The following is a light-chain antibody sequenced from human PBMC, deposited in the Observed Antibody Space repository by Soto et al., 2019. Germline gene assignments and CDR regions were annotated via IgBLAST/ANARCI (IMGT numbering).Light chain of an antibody. J-gene: IGKJ4*01. Sequence: EIVLTQSPATLSLSPGERATLSCRASQSVGTYFAWYQQKPGQAPRLLIYDSSNRATGIPARFSGSWSGTDFTLTISSLEPEYFADYYCQQRSDWPSTFGGGTKVEIK. CDR1: QSVGTY. CDR3: QQRSDWPST. CDR2: DSS. V-gene: IGKV3-11*01.